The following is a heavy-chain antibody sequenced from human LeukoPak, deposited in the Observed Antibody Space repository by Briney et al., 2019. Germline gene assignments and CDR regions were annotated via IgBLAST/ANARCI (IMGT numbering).Heavy chain of an antibody. J-gene: IGHJ4*02. V-gene: IGHV4-59*01. CDR3: ASFSVILRFEY. Sequence: SETLCLTCAASGVSISTYYLSWVRQPPGKGLEWIGYIYYTGSTNYNPSLKSRVTISVETSKDQFSLNLRSVTTADTAVYYRASFSVILRFEYWGRGALVTVSS. CDR2: IYYTGST. D-gene: IGHD2/OR15-2a*01. CDR1: GVSISTYY.